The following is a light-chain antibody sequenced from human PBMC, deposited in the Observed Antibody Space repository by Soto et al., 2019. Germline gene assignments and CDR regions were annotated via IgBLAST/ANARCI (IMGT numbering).Light chain of an antibody. CDR2: DAS. CDR3: QQRSNWPRT. V-gene: IGKV3-11*01. CDR1: QSVSSY. Sequence: IVWTRSPATRSLSPGERATLSCRASQSVSSYLAWYQQKPGQAPRLLIYDASNRATGIPARFSGSGSGTDFTLTISSLEPEDFAVYYCQQRSNWPRTFGPGTKVDIK. J-gene: IGKJ1*01.